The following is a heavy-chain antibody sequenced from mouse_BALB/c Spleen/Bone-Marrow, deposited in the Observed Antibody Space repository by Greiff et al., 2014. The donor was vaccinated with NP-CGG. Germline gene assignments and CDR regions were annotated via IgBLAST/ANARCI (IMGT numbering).Heavy chain of an antibody. CDR2: IYPGDGDT. V-gene: IGHV1-80*01. CDR3: ARGGISVDY. J-gene: IGHJ2*01. CDR1: GYAFSVYW. Sequence: VQLQESGAELVRPGSSVKISCKASGYAFSVYWMNWVKQRPGQGLEWIGQIYPGDGDTNYNGKFKGRATLTADKSSYTAYMQLSSLTSEDSAVYFCARGGISVDYWGQGTTLTVSS.